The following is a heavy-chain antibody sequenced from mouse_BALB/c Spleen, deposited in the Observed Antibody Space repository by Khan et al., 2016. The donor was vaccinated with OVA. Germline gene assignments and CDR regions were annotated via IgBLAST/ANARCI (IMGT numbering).Heavy chain of an antibody. J-gene: IGHJ2*01. CDR3: ARINA. V-gene: IGHV14-3*02. Sequence: EVQLQESGAELVKPGASVKLSCTASGFNIKDTYMHWVKQRPEQGLEWIGRIDPANGNTEYDPKFQGKATITADTSSNTAYLQLSSLTSEDNAVYYWARINAWGQGTTLTVSS. CDR2: IDPANGNT. CDR1: GFNIKDTY.